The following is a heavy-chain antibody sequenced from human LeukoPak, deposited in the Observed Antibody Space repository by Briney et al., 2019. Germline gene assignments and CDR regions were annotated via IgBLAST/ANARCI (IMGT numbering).Heavy chain of an antibody. J-gene: IGHJ6*03. V-gene: IGHV4-38-2*02. CDR1: GHSISSDYY. Sequence: SETLSLTCTVSGHSISSDYYWAWVRQPPGKGLEWIGSVYHSGSTYYGPALKSRVTISVDTSKNQFSLKLSSVTAADAAVYYCTRYPGYARYTDVWGRGTTVTVSS. CDR2: VYHSGST. CDR3: TRYPGYARYTDV. D-gene: IGHD1-1*01.